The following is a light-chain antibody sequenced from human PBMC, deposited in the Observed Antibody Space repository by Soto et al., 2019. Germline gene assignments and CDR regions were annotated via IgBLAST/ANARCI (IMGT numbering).Light chain of an antibody. J-gene: IGLJ1*01. Sequence: QSVLTQPPSVSAAPGQKVTISCSGSSSNIGNNFVSWYQHHPGKAPKLIIYEVTKRPSGVPDRFSGSKSGNTASLTVSGLQADDEADYYCNSYVGSNNYVFGTGTKLTVL. V-gene: IGLV2-8*01. CDR1: SSNIGNNF. CDR2: EVT. CDR3: NSYVGSNNYV.